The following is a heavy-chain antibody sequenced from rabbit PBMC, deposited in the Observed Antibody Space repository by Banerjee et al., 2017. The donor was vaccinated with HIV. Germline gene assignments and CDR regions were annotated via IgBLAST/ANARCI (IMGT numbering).Heavy chain of an antibody. V-gene: IGHV1S43*01. CDR2: INTNSDST. J-gene: IGHJ4*01. CDR3: ARDLAGVIGWNFNL. D-gene: IGHD4-1*01. Sequence: QSLQESGGGLFQPGGSLALTCKASGFSLSSSYYMCWVRQAPGKGLEWIGCINTNSDSTWYASWVNGRFTITSNTNQNTVDLKMTSLTAADTATYFCARDLAGVIGWNFNLWGPGTLVTVS. CDR1: GFSLSSSYY.